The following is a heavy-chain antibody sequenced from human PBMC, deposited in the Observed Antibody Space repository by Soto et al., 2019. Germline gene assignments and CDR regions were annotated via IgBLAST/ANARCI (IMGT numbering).Heavy chain of an antibody. CDR1: GFTFRSYA. V-gene: IGHV3-23*01. D-gene: IGHD4-17*01. CDR3: ARAHDYGDSPEFGF. CDR2: ISGSGGST. Sequence: GGSLRLSCAASGFTFRSYAMSWVRQAPGKGLEWVSGISGSGGSTNYADSVKGRFTISRDNSKNTLFLQMSSLRAEDTAVYYCARAHDYGDSPEFGFWGQGTLVTVSS. J-gene: IGHJ4*02.